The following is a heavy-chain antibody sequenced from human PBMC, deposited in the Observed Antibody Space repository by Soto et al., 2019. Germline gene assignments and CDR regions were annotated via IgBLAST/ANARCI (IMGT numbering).Heavy chain of an antibody. CDR2: IYWDDDG. CDR1: GFSLRSSGVG. V-gene: IGHV2-5*02. CDR3: AHLYYNNPDF. J-gene: IGHJ4*02. Sequence: QITLKESGPTLVKPTQTLTLTCTFSGFSLRSSGVGVAWIRQPPGKALECLALIYWDDDGRYSPSLKSRLTITKDTSKDQVVLTMTNMDPVDTATYYCAHLYYNNPDFWGQGALVTVSS. D-gene: IGHD4-4*01.